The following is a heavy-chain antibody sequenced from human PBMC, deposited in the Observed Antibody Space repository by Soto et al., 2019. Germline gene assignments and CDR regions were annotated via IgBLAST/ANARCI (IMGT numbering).Heavy chain of an antibody. D-gene: IGHD3-10*02. CDR2: IYYSGST. Sequence: SETLSLTCTVSGGSISSYYWSWIRQPPGKGLEWIGYIYYSGSTNYNPSLKSRVTISVDTSKNQFSLKLSSVTAADTAVYYCARFLCPDCEHAFDIWGQGTMVTVSS. CDR1: GGSISSYY. J-gene: IGHJ3*02. CDR3: ARFLCPDCEHAFDI. V-gene: IGHV4-59*01.